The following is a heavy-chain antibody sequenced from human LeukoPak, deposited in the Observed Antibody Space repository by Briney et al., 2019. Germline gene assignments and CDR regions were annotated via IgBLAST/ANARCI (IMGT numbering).Heavy chain of an antibody. D-gene: IGHD2-2*01. V-gene: IGHV4-34*01. J-gene: IGHJ4*02. CDR3: ARAPAATPLGIYFDY. Sequence: SETLSLTCAVYGGSFSGYYWSWIRQPPGKGLEWIGEINHSGSTNYNPSLKSRVTISVDTSKNQFSLELSPVTAADTAVYYCARAPAATPLGIYFDYWGQGTLVTVSS. CDR1: GGSFSGYY. CDR2: INHSGST.